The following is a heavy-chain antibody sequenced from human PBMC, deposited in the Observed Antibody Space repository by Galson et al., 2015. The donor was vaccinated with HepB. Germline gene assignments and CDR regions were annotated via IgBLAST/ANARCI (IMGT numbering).Heavy chain of an antibody. J-gene: IGHJ4*02. CDR2: SNPNGCDK. Sequence: SVKVSCKAPAYIFNDYYMHWVRPAPGRGLEWIGWSNPNGCDKKYAQKFQSRATMTRDTSIRSGYMELNRLRSDDRVVYDCATLNNWSGYHDYLVRGTLVTVAS. CDR1: AYIFNDYY. CDR3: ATLNNWSGYHDY. V-gene: IGHV1-2*02. D-gene: IGHD3-3*01.